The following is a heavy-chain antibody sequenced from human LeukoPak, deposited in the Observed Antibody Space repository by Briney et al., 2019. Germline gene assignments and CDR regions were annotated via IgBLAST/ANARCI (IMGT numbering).Heavy chain of an antibody. Sequence: PSETLSLTCTVSGGSISSSTYYWGWIRQPPGKGLEWIGSIYYSGSTYYNPSLKSRVTISVDTSKNQFSLKLNSATAADTAVYYCARGYGYSYSLRFDYWGQGTLVTVSS. CDR2: IYYSGST. V-gene: IGHV4-39*01. CDR1: GGSISSSTYY. J-gene: IGHJ4*02. D-gene: IGHD5-18*01. CDR3: ARGYGYSYSLRFDY.